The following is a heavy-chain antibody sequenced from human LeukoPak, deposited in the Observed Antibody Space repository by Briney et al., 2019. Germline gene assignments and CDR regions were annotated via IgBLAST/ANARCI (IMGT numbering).Heavy chain of an antibody. V-gene: IGHV4-34*01. CDR3: ARSGYGSGRGRRFLDY. D-gene: IGHD3-10*01. CDR1: GGSFSGYY. CDR2: INHSGST. Sequence: SETLSLTCAVYGGSFSGYYWSWIRQPPGKGLEWIGEINHSGSTNYNPSLKSRVTISVDTSKNQFSLKLSSVTAADTAVYYCARSGYGSGRGRRFLDYWGQGILVTVSS. J-gene: IGHJ4*02.